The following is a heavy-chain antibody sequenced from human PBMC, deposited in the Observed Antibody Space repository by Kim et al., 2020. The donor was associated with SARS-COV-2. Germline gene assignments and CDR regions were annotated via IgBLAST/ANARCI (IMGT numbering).Heavy chain of an antibody. CDR3: ARDRPLYSSGWSGYFQH. Sequence: LQGRVTMTTDTSTSTAYMELRSLRSDDTAVYYCARDRPLYSSGWSGYFQHWGQGTLVTVSS. V-gene: IGHV1-18*01. D-gene: IGHD6-19*01. J-gene: IGHJ1*01.